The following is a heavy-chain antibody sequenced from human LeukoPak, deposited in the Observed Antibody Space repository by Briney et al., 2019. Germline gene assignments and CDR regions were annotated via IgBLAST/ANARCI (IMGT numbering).Heavy chain of an antibody. J-gene: IGHJ5*02. D-gene: IGHD4-23*01. CDR1: GFTFSSYS. CDR3: ARDPTTVVTLFYRDGPNWFDP. Sequence: GGSLRLSCPPSGFTFSSYSMNWVRPAPGKGLEWVSSISSSSSYIYYADSVKGRFTISRDNAKNSLYVRMNSLSAEDTAVYYCARDPTTVVTLFYRDGPNWFDPWGQGTLVTVSS. CDR2: ISSSSSYI. V-gene: IGHV3-21*01.